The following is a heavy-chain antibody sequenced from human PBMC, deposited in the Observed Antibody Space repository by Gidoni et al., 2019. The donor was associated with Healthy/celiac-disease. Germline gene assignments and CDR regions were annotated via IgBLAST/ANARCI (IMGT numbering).Heavy chain of an antibody. D-gene: IGHD5-12*01. CDR3: ARGDVNIVATSPFDY. Sequence: EVQPVESGGGLVKPGGSLRLSCAASGFTFSSYSMNWVRQAPGKGLEWVSSISSSSSYIYYADSVKDRFTISRDNAKNSLYLQMNSLRAEDTAVYYCARGDVNIVATSPFDYWGQGTLVTVSS. CDR1: GFTFSSYS. CDR2: ISSSSSYI. J-gene: IGHJ4*02. V-gene: IGHV3-21*01.